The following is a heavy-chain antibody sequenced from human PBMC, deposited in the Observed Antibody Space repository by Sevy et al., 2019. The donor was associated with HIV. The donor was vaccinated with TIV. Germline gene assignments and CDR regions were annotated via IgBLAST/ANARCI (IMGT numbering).Heavy chain of an antibody. Sequence: GGSLRLSCAASGFTFSSYSMNWVRQAPGKGLEWVSYISSSSTIYYADSVKGRFTISRDNAKNSLYLQMNSLRAEDTAVYYCAVGLWSEDYWGQGTLVTVSS. CDR1: GFTFSSYS. J-gene: IGHJ4*02. D-gene: IGHD2-21*01. CDR2: ISSSSTI. CDR3: AVGLWSEDY. V-gene: IGHV3-48*01.